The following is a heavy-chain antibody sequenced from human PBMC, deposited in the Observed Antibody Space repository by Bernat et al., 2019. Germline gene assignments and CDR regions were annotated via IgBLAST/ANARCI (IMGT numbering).Heavy chain of an antibody. V-gene: IGHV4-34*01. CDR2: INHSGRT. Sequence: QVQLQQWGAGLLKPSETQSLTCAVYGGSFSDYYWGWIRQSPGKGLEWIGEINHSGRTSYNPSLGSRATISVDTSKDQLSLKLSSVTAADTAMYYCARTAEMTTIYYFDCWGQGTLVTVSS. CDR3: ARTAEMTTIYYFDC. CDR1: GGSFSDYY. J-gene: IGHJ4*02. D-gene: IGHD5-24*01.